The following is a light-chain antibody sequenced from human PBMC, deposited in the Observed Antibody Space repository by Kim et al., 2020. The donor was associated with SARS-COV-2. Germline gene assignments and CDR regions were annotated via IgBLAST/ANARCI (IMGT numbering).Light chain of an antibody. CDR1: SSDVGSYNR. CDR3: SSYTSSSTYV. Sequence: GHSVTISCTGTSSDVGSYNRVSWYQQPPGTAPKLMIYEVSNRPSGVPDRFSGSKSGNPASLTISGLQAEDEADYYCSSYTSSSTYVFGTGTKVTVL. J-gene: IGLJ1*01. CDR2: EVS. V-gene: IGLV2-18*02.